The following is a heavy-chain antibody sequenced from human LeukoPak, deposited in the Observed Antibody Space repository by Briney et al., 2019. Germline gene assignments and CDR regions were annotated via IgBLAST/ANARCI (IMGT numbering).Heavy chain of an antibody. J-gene: IGHJ5*02. CDR3: ARGGGWYESGGIAGT. CDR1: GGSISSYY. Sequence: SETLSLTCTVSGGSISSYYWSWIRQPPGKGLEWIGEINHSGSTNYNPSLKSRVTISVDTSKNQFSLKLSSVTAADTAVYYCARGGGWYESGGIAGTWGQGTLVTVSS. V-gene: IGHV4-34*01. D-gene: IGHD2-15*01. CDR2: INHSGST.